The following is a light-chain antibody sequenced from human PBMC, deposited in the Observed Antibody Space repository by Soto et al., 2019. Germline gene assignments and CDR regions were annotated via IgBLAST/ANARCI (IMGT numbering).Light chain of an antibody. V-gene: IGLV2-8*01. CDR2: EVS. J-gene: IGLJ1*01. CDR1: SSDVGGYNY. Sequence: QSALTQPPSASGSFGQSVTISCTGTSSDVGGYNYVSWYQQHPGKAPKLMIYEVSGRPSGVPDRFSGSKSGNTASLTVSGLQADDEADDYCSSYSGTNFHYVFGPGTKLTVL. CDR3: SSYSGTNFHYV.